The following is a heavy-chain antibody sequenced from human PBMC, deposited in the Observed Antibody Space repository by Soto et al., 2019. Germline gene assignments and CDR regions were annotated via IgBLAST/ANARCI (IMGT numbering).Heavy chain of an antibody. V-gene: IGHV3-23*01. J-gene: IGHJ4*02. D-gene: IGHD2-15*01. CDR3: AKRSGAGGHFDY. CDR2: VSVGGST. CDR1: GFTFSLYA. Sequence: GGSLSLSCAASGFTFSLYAMGWVRQGRGKGLEWVAVVSVGGSTHYADSVRGRFTISRDNSKNTLSLQMNSLTAEDTAVYFCAKRSGAGGHFDYWGQGALVTVSS.